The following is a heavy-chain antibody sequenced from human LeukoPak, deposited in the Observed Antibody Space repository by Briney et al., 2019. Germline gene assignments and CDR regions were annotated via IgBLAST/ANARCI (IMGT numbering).Heavy chain of an antibody. CDR1: GGSISSSSDY. V-gene: IGHV4-39*01. J-gene: IGHJ4*02. CDR2: IYYSGNT. D-gene: IGHD6-6*01. CDR3: ARQSVRAIAIAARPGNYFDY. Sequence: SETLSLTCTVSGGSISSSSDYWGWIRQPPGKGLEWIGSIYYSGNTYYNPSPKSRVTISLDTSKNQFSLKLSSVTAADTAMYYCARQSVRAIAIAARPGNYFDYWGQGTLVTVSS.